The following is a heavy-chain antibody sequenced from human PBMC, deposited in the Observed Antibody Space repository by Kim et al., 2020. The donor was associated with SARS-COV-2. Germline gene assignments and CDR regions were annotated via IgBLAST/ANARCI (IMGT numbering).Heavy chain of an antibody. Sequence: TNYHPTLKSRVTISVDTSKNQFSLKLSSVTAADTAVYYCASNGVMTSFDYWGQGTLVTVSS. D-gene: IGHD3-16*01. CDR3: ASNGVMTSFDY. CDR2: T. J-gene: IGHJ4*02. V-gene: IGHV4-59*01.